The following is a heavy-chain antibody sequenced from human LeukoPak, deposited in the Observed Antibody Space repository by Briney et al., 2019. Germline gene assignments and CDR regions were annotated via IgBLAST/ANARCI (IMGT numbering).Heavy chain of an antibody. Sequence: PGGSLRLSCTTSGFTFGDYAISWVRQAPGKGLEWVGFIRSKANGGTAEYAASVKGRFTISREDSKSVAYLEMNSLKTEDTAVYYCNGQVNRGQGTMVTVSS. CDR3: NGQVN. CDR1: GFTFGDYA. J-gene: IGHJ3*01. V-gene: IGHV3-49*04. CDR2: IRSKANGGTA.